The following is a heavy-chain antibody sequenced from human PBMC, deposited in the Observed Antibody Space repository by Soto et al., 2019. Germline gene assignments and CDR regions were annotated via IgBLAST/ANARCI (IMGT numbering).Heavy chain of an antibody. CDR2: IYYSGST. D-gene: IGHD4-17*01. Sequence: QVQLQESGPGLVKPSQTLSLTCTVSGGSISSGGYYWSGIRQHPGKGLEWIGYIYYSGSTYYNPSLKSRVTISVDTSKNQFSLKLSSVTAADTAVYYCARGHYGENGWFDPWGQGTLVTVSS. CDR3: ARGHYGENGWFDP. J-gene: IGHJ5*02. V-gene: IGHV4-31*03. CDR1: GGSISSGGYY.